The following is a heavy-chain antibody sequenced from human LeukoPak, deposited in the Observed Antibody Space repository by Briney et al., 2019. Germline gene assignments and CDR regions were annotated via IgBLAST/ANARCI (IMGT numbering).Heavy chain of an antibody. CDR2: INTNTGNP. J-gene: IGHJ5*02. V-gene: IGHV7-4-1*02. Sequence: GASVKVSCKASGYTFTSYAMNWVRQAPGQGLEWMGWINTNTGNPTYAQGFTGRFVFSLDTSVSTAYLQISSLKAEDTAVYYCARTPARGSSSWYVGWFDPWGQGTLVTVSS. CDR1: GYTFTSYA. CDR3: ARTPARGSSSWYVGWFDP. D-gene: IGHD6-13*01.